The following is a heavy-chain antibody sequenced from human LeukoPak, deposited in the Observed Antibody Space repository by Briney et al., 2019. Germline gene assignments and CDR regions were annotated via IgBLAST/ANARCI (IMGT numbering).Heavy chain of an antibody. CDR1: GFTVSSNY. D-gene: IGHD3-10*01. V-gene: IGHV3-53*01. CDR3: ARPPGRTGAFDI. J-gene: IGHJ3*02. CDR2: IYSVGTT. Sequence: GGSLRLSCAASGFTVSSNYMSWVRQAPEKGLEWVSVIYSVGTTYYADSVKGRFTISRDNSKNTLYLQMNSLRAEDTAVYYCARPPGRTGAFDIWGQGTMVTVSS.